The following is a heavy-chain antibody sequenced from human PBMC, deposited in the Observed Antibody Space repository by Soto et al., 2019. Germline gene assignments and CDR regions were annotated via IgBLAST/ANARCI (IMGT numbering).Heavy chain of an antibody. CDR3: AKSVGSGWSKSDY. Sequence: EVQLLESGGGLVQPGGSLRLSCAASGFTFSSNAMSWVRQTPGKGLEWVSAITSTGGSTYYADSVKGRFTISRDNSKNTLFLQMNSLRAEDTAIYYCAKSVGSGWSKSDYWGQGTLVTDSS. J-gene: IGHJ4*02. V-gene: IGHV3-23*01. CDR2: ITSTGGST. CDR1: GFTFSSNA. D-gene: IGHD6-19*01.